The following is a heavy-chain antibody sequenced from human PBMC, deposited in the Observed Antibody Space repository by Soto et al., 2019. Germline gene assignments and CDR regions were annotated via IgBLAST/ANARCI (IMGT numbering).Heavy chain of an antibody. Sequence: GASVTVSCKASVYTFTSYGISWVRQAPGQGLEWMGWISAYNGNTNYAQKLQGRVTMTTDTSTSTAYMELRSLRSDDTAVYYCARDWRVVITTTRTSWFDPWGQGTLVTVSS. CDR1: VYTFTSYG. V-gene: IGHV1-18*01. CDR3: ARDWRVVITTTRTSWFDP. J-gene: IGHJ5*02. D-gene: IGHD3-22*01. CDR2: ISAYNGNT.